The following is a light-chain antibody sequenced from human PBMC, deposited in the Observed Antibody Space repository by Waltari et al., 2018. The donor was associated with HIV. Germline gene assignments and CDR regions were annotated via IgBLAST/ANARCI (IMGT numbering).Light chain of an antibody. J-gene: IGLJ3*02. V-gene: IGLV1-51*01. Sequence: QSVLTQPPSVSAAPGQTVTISCSGSSSTIENNYVSWYQHLPGTPPKLLIYDKNKLPSGIPDRFSGSKSGTSATLGITGLQTGDEADYYCGTWDSSLSAGVFGGGTKLTVL. CDR1: SSTIENNY. CDR2: DKN. CDR3: GTWDSSLSAGV.